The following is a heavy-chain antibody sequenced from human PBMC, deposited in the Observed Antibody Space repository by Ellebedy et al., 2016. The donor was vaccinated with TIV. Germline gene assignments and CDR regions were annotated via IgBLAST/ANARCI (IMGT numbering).Heavy chain of an antibody. J-gene: IGHJ5*02. CDR2: IYYSGST. Sequence: SETLSLTCTVSGGSISSYYWSWIRQPPGKGLEWIGYIYYSGSTNYNPSLKSRVTISVDTSKNQFSLKLSSVTAADTAVYYCARYITMIDNWFDPWGQGTLVTVSS. V-gene: IGHV4-59*01. CDR3: ARYITMIDNWFDP. D-gene: IGHD3-22*01. CDR1: GGSISSYY.